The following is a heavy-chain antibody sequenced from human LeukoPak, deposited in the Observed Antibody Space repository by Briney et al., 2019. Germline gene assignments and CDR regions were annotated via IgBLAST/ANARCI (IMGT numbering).Heavy chain of an antibody. V-gene: IGHV1-69*06. CDR1: GGTFSSYA. CDR3: ASGRPKYDYVWGSYRYYFDY. J-gene: IGHJ4*02. Sequence: ASVKVSCKASGGTFSSYAISWVRQAPGQGLEWMGGIIPIFCTANYAQKFQGRVTITADKSTSTAYMELSSLRSEDTAVYYCASGRPKYDYVWGSYRYYFDYWGQGTLVTVSS. CDR2: IIPIFCTA. D-gene: IGHD3-16*02.